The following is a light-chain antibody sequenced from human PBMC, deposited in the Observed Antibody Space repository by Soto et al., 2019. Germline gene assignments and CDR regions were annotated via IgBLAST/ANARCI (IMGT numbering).Light chain of an antibody. J-gene: IGKJ2*01. CDR2: DAS. Sequence: EIEMTQSPATLSLSPGERATISCRASQSVSSNLAWYQQKPGQAPRLLIYDASNRATGIPARFSGSGSGTGLNLTISSLEPEAVAVYYCQQHSNWPPMYTFGQGTKLEIK. CDR3: QQHSNWPPMYT. V-gene: IGKV3-11*01. CDR1: QSVSSN.